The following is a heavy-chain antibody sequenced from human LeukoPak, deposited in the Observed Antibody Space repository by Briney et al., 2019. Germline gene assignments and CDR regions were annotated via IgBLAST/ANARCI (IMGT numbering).Heavy chain of an antibody. Sequence: PSETLSLTCAVYGGSFSGYYWSWIRQPPGKGLEWIGEINHSGSTNYNPSLKSRVTISVGTSKNQFSLKLSSVTAADTAVYYCARQWLGLGFDYWGQGTLVTVSS. J-gene: IGHJ4*02. CDR3: ARQWLGLGFDY. V-gene: IGHV4-34*01. CDR2: INHSGST. CDR1: GGSFSGYY. D-gene: IGHD6-19*01.